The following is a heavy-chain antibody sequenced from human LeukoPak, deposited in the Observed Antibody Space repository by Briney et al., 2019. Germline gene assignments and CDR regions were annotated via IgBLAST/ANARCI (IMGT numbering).Heavy chain of an antibody. Sequence: GASVKVSCKASGYTFTSYYMHWVRQAPGQGLEWMGIINPSGGSTSYAQKFQGWVTMTRDTSISTAYMELSRLRSDDTAVYYCARDLREQQLPQDYYYYYGMDVWGQGTTVTVSS. CDR3: ARDLREQQLPQDYYYYYGMDV. CDR2: INPSGGST. V-gene: IGHV1-46*01. D-gene: IGHD6-13*01. J-gene: IGHJ6*02. CDR1: GYTFTSYY.